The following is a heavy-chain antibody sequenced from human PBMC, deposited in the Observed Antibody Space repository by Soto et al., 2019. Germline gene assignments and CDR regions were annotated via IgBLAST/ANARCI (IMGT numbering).Heavy chain of an antibody. J-gene: IGHJ4*02. D-gene: IGHD7-27*01. CDR2: ISYDGTNK. Sequence: GGSLRLACASSGFSFSISPMHWVRQAPGKGPEWVALISYDGTNKFYADSVKGRFTISRDNSKSTLYLQVDSLRPEDAAVYYCARDPKTSGGQHWAFNYFDSWGQGTLVTVSS. CDR3: ARDPKTSGGQHWAFNYFDS. V-gene: IGHV3-30-3*01. CDR1: GFSFSISP.